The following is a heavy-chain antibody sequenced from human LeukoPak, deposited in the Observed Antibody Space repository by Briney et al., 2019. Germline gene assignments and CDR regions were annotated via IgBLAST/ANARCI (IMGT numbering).Heavy chain of an antibody. D-gene: IGHD3-22*01. V-gene: IGHV4-4*07. Sequence: SETLSLTCAVFGGSISSYYWSWIRQTAGKGLEWIGRIYTSGSTNSNPSLKSRVPMSVDTSKNQFHLKLNSVTAAATAVYFCARRDSSSYWYFDLWGRGTLVTVSS. CDR2: IYTSGST. J-gene: IGHJ2*01. CDR3: ARRDSSSYWYFDL. CDR1: GGSISSYY.